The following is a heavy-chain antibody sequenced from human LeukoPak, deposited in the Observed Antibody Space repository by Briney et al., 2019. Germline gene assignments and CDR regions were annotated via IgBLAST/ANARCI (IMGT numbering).Heavy chain of an antibody. CDR2: INPSGGST. CDR3: ARAEGYSSCCYYYGMDV. Sequence: GASVKVSCKASGYTFTSYGISWVRQAPGQGLEWMGIINPSGGSTSYAQKFQGRVTMTRDTSTSTVYMELSSLRSEDTAVYYCARAEGYSSCCYYYGMDVWGQGTTVTVSS. D-gene: IGHD6-13*01. CDR1: GYTFTSYG. J-gene: IGHJ6*02. V-gene: IGHV1-46*01.